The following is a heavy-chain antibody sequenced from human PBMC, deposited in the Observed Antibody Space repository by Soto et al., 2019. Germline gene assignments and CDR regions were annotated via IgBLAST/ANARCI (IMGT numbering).Heavy chain of an antibody. CDR3: TRVLGYTFEPGKTRYYAMDV. V-gene: IGHV1-69*01. D-gene: IGHD5-18*01. Sequence: QVQLVQSGAEVKKPGSSVTVSCKTSGGTFSKDAINWVRQAPGQGLEWMGLLIPVFGSPIYAQKVQGRIRITADESTSTAFRDLSSLRSEDTAVYYCTRVLGYTFEPGKTRYYAMDVWGQGTTVSVSS. J-gene: IGHJ6*02. CDR2: LIPVFGSP. CDR1: GGTFSKDA.